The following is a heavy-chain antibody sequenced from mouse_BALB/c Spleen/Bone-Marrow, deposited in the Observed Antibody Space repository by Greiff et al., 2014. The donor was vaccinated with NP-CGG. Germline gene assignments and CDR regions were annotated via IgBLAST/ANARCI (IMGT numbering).Heavy chain of an antibody. CDR2: IWSGGTT. D-gene: IGHD1-1*02. J-gene: IGHJ2*01. CDR3: ARGGNHDYFDY. CDR1: GFSLIKFG. V-gene: IGHV2-4*02. Sequence: VQLVESGPGLVQPSQSLSITCTVSGFSLIKFGIHWVRQPPGKGLEWLGVIWSGGTTDYNAVFKSRLSISKDKSKSQVFFKMNSLQADDTAVYYCARGGNHDYFDYWGQGTTLTVSS.